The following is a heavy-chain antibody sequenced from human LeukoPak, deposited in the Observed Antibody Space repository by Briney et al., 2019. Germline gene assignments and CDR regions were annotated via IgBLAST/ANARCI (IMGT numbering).Heavy chain of an antibody. Sequence: GASVKVSCKASGYTFTSYAMHWVRQAPGQRLEWMGWINAGNGNTKYSQKFQGRVTITRDTSASTAYMELSSLRSEDTAVYYCARDGSRYCSGGSCHYTSPFDYWGQGTLVTVSS. CDR3: ARDGSRYCSGGSCHYTSPFDY. CDR2: INAGNGNT. J-gene: IGHJ4*02. D-gene: IGHD2-15*01. V-gene: IGHV1-3*01. CDR1: GYTFTSYA.